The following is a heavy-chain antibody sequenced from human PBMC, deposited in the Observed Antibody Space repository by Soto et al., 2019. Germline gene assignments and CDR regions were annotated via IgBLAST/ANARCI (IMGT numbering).Heavy chain of an antibody. Sequence: QVQLVQSGAEVKKPGSSVKVSCKASGGTFSSYTISWVRQAPGQGLEWMGRIIPILGIANYEQKFQGRVTITADKSTSTAYMELSSLRSEDTAVYYCARGTMVRGVIITGPNWFDPWGQGTLVTVSS. CDR1: GGTFSSYT. V-gene: IGHV1-69*02. D-gene: IGHD3-10*01. J-gene: IGHJ5*02. CDR2: IIPILGIA. CDR3: ARGTMVRGVIITGPNWFDP.